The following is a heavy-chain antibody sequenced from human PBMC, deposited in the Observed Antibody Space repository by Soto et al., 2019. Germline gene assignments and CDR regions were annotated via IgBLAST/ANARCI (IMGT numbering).Heavy chain of an antibody. CDR1: GFTFSSYA. V-gene: IGHV3-23*01. D-gene: IGHD3-10*02. Sequence: EVQLLESGGGLVQPGGSLRLSCADSGFTFSSYAMSWVRQAPGKGLEWVSAIIGRGGSTYYADAVKGRFTISRDNSKNTLDLQMNSLRAEDTAVYYCAKVFSDGDYWGQGTLVTVSS. CDR2: IIGRGGST. CDR3: AKVFSDGDY. J-gene: IGHJ4*02.